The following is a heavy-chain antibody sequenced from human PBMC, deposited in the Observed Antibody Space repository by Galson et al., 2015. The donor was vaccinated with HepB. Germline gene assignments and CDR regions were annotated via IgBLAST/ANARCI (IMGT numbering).Heavy chain of an antibody. J-gene: IGHJ6*02. CDR3: ATFFGGYGRSATLGGMDV. V-gene: IGHV1-24*01. CDR2: FDPEDGET. CDR1: GYTLTELS. Sequence: SVKVSCKVSGYTLTELSMHWVRQAPGKGLEWMGGFDPEDGETIYAQKFQGRVTMTEDTSTDTAYMELSSLRSEDTAVYYCATFFGGYGRSATLGGMDVWGQGTTVTVSS. D-gene: IGHD3-22*01.